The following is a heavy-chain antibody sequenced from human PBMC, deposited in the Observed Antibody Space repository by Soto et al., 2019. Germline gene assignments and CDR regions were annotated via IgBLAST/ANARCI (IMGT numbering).Heavy chain of an antibody. Sequence: PSETLSLTCAVYGGSFSGYYWSWIRQPPGKGLEWIGEINHSGSTNYNPSLKSRVTISVDTSKNQFSLKLSSVTAADTAVYYCARGIRYLDYWGQGTLVTVSS. V-gene: IGHV4-34*01. CDR1: GGSFSGYY. D-gene: IGHD3-9*01. CDR3: ARGIRYLDY. CDR2: INHSGST. J-gene: IGHJ4*02.